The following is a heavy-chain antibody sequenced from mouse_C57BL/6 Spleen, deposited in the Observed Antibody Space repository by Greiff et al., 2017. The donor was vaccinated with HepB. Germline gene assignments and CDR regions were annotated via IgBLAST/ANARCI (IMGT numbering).Heavy chain of an antibody. V-gene: IGHV1-4*01. Sequence: VKLQQSGAELARPGASVKMSCKASGYTFTSYTMHWVKQRPGQGLEWIGYINPSSGYTKYNQKFKDKATLTADKSSSTAYMQLSSLTSEDSAVYYCAREYDYYAMDYWGQGTSVTVSS. CDR3: AREYDYYAMDY. CDR1: GYTFTSYT. J-gene: IGHJ4*01. D-gene: IGHD2-10*02. CDR2: INPSSGYT.